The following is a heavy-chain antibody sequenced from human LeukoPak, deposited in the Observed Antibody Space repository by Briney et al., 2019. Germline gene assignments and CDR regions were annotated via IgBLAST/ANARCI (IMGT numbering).Heavy chain of an antibody. V-gene: IGHV1-18*01. D-gene: IGHD6-13*01. CDR2: ISAYNGNT. CDR3: ARDLYGTIAAGGIFDY. CDR1: GYTFTNFG. Sequence: GASVKVSCKASGYTFTNFGISWVRQAPGQGLEWMGWISAYNGNTNYAQRLQGRVTMTTDTSTSTAYMELRSLRSDDTAVYYCARDLYGTIAAGGIFDYWGQGTLVTVSS. J-gene: IGHJ4*02.